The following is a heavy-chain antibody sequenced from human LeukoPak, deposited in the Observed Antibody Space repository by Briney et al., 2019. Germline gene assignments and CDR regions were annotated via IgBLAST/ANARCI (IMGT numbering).Heavy chain of an antibody. J-gene: IGHJ4*02. CDR1: GFTFSSYS. V-gene: IGHV3-23*01. CDR3: ARDPSSVDY. D-gene: IGHD1-26*01. CDR2: ISGSGGRT. Sequence: GGSLRLSCAASGFTFSSYSMNWVRQAPGKGLEWVSAISGSGGRTYYADSVKGRFNISRDNSKNTLYLQMNTLRAEDTAVYYCARDPSSVDYWGQGTLVTVSS.